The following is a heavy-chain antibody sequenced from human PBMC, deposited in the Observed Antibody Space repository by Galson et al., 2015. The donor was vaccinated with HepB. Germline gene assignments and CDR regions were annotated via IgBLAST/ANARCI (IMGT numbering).Heavy chain of an antibody. CDR1: GFTFSDYY. V-gene: IGHV3-11*06. J-gene: IGHJ4*02. CDR2: ISSSSSYT. D-gene: IGHD3-16*01. CDR3: ARKGGLYALDH. Sequence: SLRLSCAASGFTFSDYYMSWIRQAPGKGLECVSYISSSSSYTNYADSVKGRFTISRDNAKNTLYLQMNSLRAEDTAVYYCARKGGLYALDHRGQGTLVTVSS.